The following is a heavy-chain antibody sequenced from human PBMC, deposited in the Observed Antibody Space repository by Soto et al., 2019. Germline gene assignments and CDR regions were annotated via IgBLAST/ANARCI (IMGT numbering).Heavy chain of an antibody. Sequence: QVQLVQSGAEVKKPGSSVKVSCKASGGTFSSYAISWVRQAPGQGLEWMGGIVPIIGAAQYAEKFRARVNINADEFTSTAYMELGSLRSDDTAVYYCARGKPREIRLGENIVVPNSDAFDIWYLGTMVTVSS. D-gene: IGHD3-16*02. J-gene: IGHJ3*02. CDR1: GGTFSSYA. CDR2: IVPIIGAA. CDR3: ARGKPREIRLGENIVVPNSDAFDI. V-gene: IGHV1-69*01.